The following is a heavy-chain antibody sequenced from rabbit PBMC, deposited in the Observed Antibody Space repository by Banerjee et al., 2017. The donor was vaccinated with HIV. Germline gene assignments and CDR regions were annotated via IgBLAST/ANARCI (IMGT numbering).Heavy chain of an antibody. J-gene: IGHJ3*01. CDR2: IDTSSGST. V-gene: IGHV1S43*01. CDR1: GFSFSSSYW. Sequence: QEQLEEAGGDLVKPEGSLTLTCTASGFSFSSSYWISWVRQAPGKGLELIGCIDTSSGSTWYASWAKGRFTVTRSTSLNSVTLQPHSLTPADTATCFCARSNRGRGWTRLDLWGQGTLVTVS. D-gene: IGHD4-1*01. CDR3: ARSNRGRGWTRLDL.